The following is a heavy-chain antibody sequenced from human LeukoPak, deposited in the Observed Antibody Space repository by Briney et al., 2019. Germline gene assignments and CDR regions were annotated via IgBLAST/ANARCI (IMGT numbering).Heavy chain of an antibody. CDR1: GGSISSYY. CDR2: IYYSGST. CDR3: ACVLLWFGELEENWFDP. J-gene: IGHJ5*02. V-gene: IGHV4-59*01. D-gene: IGHD3-10*01. Sequence: SETLSLTCTVSGGSISSYYWSWIRQPPGKGLEWIGYIYYSGSTNYKPSLKSRVTISVDTSKNQFSLKLSSVTAADTAVYYCACVLLWFGELEENWFDPWGQGTLVTVSS.